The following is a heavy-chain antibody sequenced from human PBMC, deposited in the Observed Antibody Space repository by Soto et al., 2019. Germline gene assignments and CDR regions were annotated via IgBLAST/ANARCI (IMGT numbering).Heavy chain of an antibody. CDR2: MNPNSGNT. D-gene: IGHD2-2*01. CDR1: GYTFTSYD. Sequence: ASAKVSCKASGYTFTSYDINWVRQATGQGLEWMGWMNPNSGNTGYAQKFQGRVTMTRNTSISTAYMELSSLRSEDTAVYYCARGPVAAAMFYYYYYMDVWGKGTTVTVSS. V-gene: IGHV1-8*01. J-gene: IGHJ6*03. CDR3: ARGPVAAAMFYYYYYMDV.